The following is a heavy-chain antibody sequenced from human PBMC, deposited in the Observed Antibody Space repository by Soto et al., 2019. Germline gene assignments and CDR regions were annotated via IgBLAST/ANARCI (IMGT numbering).Heavy chain of an antibody. V-gene: IGHV3-15*01. CDR2: IKSKTDGGTT. Sequence: PWGSLRLSXAASGFTFSNAWMSWVRQAPGKGLEWVGRIKSKTDGGTTDYAAPVKGRFTISRDDSKNTLYLQMNSLKTEDTAVYYCTTGGYGSGSYYSFYAFDIWGQGTMVTVSS. D-gene: IGHD3-10*01. CDR1: GFTFSNAW. CDR3: TTGGYGSGSYYSFYAFDI. J-gene: IGHJ3*02.